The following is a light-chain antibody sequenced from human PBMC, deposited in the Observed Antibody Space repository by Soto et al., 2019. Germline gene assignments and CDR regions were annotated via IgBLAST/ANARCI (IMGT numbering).Light chain of an antibody. V-gene: IGKV1-5*01. CDR2: NAS. CDR1: ESISSW. CDR3: QHYISYLWT. Sequence: DIQMTQSPSTLSASVGDRVTITCRANESISSWLAWYQQKPRKAPKLLIYNASTIKSGVPSRFGGSGSGTEFTLTISSLQPDDFANYYCQHYISYLWTFGQGTKVDIK. J-gene: IGKJ1*01.